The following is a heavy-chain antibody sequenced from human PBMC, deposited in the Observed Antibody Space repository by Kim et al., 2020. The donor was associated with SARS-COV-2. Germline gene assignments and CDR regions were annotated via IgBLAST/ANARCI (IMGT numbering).Heavy chain of an antibody. D-gene: IGHD6-13*01. CDR3: ASEYSSPRGGAFDI. CDR1: GYTFTGYY. CDR2: INPNSGGT. Sequence: ASVKVSCKASGYTFTGYYMHWVRQAPGQGLEWMGRINPNSGGTNYAQKFQGRVTMTRDTSISTAYMELSRLRSDDTAVYYCASEYSSPRGGAFDIWGQGTMVTVSS. J-gene: IGHJ3*02. V-gene: IGHV1-2*06.